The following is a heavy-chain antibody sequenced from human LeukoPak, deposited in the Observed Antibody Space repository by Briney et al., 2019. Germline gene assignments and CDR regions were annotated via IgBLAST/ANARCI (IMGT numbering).Heavy chain of an antibody. J-gene: IGHJ4*02. CDR3: ASGSLKRISMVRGVTDFDY. Sequence: ASVKVSCKASGYTFTGYYIHWVRQAPGQGLEWMGWINPNSGGTNYAQNFQGRVTMTRDTSISTAYTELSRLRSDDTAVYYCASGSLKRISMVRGVTDFDYWGQGTLVTVSS. CDR2: INPNSGGT. D-gene: IGHD3-10*01. CDR1: GYTFTGYY. V-gene: IGHV1-2*02.